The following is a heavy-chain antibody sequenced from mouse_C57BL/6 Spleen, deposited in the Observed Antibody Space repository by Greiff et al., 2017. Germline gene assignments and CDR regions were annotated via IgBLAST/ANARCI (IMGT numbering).Heavy chain of an antibody. D-gene: IGHD2-1*01. Sequence: QVQLQQSGAELVKPGASVKISCKASGYAFSSYWMNWVKQRPGKGLEWIGQIYPGDGDTNYNGKFKGKATLTADKSSSTAYMQLSSLPSEDSAVYFCARERGNHYFDYWGQGTTLTVSS. J-gene: IGHJ2*01. CDR3: ARERGNHYFDY. V-gene: IGHV1-80*01. CDR2: IYPGDGDT. CDR1: GYAFSSYW.